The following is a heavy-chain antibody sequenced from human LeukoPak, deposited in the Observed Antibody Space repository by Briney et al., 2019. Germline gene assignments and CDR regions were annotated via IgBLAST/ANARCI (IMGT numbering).Heavy chain of an antibody. D-gene: IGHD6-13*01. CDR2: ISGSGGST. J-gene: IGHJ4*02. CDR1: GFTFSSYA. V-gene: IGHV3-23*01. CDR3: AKEKVRYSRPSLFDY. Sequence: AGRSLRLSCAASGFTFSSYAMSWVRQAPGKGLEWVSAISGSGGSTYYADSVKGRFTISRDNSKNTLYLQMNSLRAEDTAVYYCAKEKVRYSRPSLFDYWGQGTLVTVSS.